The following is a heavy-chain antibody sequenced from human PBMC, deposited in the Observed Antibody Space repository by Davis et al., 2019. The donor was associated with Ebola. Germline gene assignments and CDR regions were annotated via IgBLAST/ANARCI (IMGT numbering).Heavy chain of an antibody. J-gene: IGHJ6*02. D-gene: IGHD2-15*01. CDR2: ISESGLTI. V-gene: IGHV3-48*03. CDR3: ARRLPFYGMDV. Sequence: GESLKISCVVSGFTFGDYPMNWVRQAPGKGLDWVAYISESGLTIYYSDSVKGRFTISRDDAKKSLHLEMNSLRAEDTAVYYCARRLPFYGMDVWGQGTTVTVSS. CDR1: GFTFGDYP.